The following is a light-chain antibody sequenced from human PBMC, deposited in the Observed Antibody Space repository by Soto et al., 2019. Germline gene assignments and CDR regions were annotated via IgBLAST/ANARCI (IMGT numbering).Light chain of an antibody. CDR2: DAS. J-gene: IGKJ4*01. V-gene: IGKV3-11*01. CDR3: QQRSNWPT. CDR1: QSVGSD. Sequence: EIVLTQSPATLSLSPGERATLSCRASQSVGSDLAWYQQKPGQAPRLLIYDASNRATGIPARFSGSGSGTDFTLTISSLEPEDIAVYYCQQRSNWPTFGGGNKVEIK.